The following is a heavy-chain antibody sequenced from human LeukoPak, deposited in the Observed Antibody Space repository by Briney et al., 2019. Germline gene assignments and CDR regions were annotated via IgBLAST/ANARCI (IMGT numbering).Heavy chain of an antibody. CDR1: GYSISSGYY. V-gene: IGHV4-38-2*02. Sequence: SETLSLTCTVSGYSISSGYYWGWIRQPPGKGLEWIGNIHRSGSTYYNLSLKSRVTISVDTSKNQLSLKVSSVTAADTAVYYCARVAAGIGFFQHWGQGTLVTVSS. J-gene: IGHJ1*01. CDR3: ARVAAGIGFFQH. D-gene: IGHD6-13*01. CDR2: IHRSGST.